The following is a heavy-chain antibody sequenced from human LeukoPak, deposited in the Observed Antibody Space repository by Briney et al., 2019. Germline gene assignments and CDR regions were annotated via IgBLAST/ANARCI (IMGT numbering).Heavy chain of an antibody. CDR2: IIYGGSA. J-gene: IGHJ3*02. CDR3: ARHLTGQRAFDI. Sequence: PSETLSLTCAVYGGSFSGYYWSWIRQPPGQGLEWIGEIIYGGSASYSPSLKSRVTMSVDTSTNQFFLKLNSLTAADTAMYYCARHLTGQRAFDIWGQGTMGTVSS. V-gene: IGHV4-34*12. CDR1: GGSFSGYY.